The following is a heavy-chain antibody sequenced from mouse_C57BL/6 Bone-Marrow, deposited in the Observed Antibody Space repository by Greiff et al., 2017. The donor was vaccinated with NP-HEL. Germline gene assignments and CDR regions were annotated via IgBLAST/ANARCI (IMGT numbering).Heavy chain of an antibody. CDR1: GYTFTDYY. J-gene: IGHJ2*01. D-gene: IGHD1-1*01. V-gene: IGHV1-26*01. CDR2: INPNNGGT. Sequence: VQLQQSGPELVKPGASVKISCKASGYTFTDYYMNWVKQSHGKSLEWIGDINPNNGGTSYNQKFKGKATLTVDKSSSTAYMELRSLTSEDSAVYYCARYPPTTLGEYYFDYWGQGTTLTVSS. CDR3: ARYPPTTLGEYYFDY.